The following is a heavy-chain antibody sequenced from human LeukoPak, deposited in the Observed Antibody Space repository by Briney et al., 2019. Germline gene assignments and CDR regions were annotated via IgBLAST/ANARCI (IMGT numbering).Heavy chain of an antibody. D-gene: IGHD1-26*01. CDR3: ARDSGSYLQPTDY. Sequence: PGGSLRLSCAASGFTFSTYAMTWVRQAPGKGLEWVSSITANGGSTYYADSVKGRFTISRDNSKNTLYLQMNSLRADDTAAYHCARDSGSYLQPTDYWGQGTLVTVSS. J-gene: IGHJ4*02. V-gene: IGHV3-23*01. CDR1: GFTFSTYA. CDR2: ITANGGST.